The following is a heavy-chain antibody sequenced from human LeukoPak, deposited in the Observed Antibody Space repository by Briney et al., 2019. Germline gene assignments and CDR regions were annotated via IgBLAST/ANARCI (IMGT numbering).Heavy chain of an antibody. Sequence: ASVKVSCKASGYTFTSYGISWVRQAPGQGLEWMGWISAYNGNTNYAQKLQGRVTMTTDTSTSTAYMELRSLRSDDTAVYYCARDEAYYDSSGYYYDYWGQGTLVTVSS. D-gene: IGHD3-22*01. J-gene: IGHJ4*02. CDR1: GYTFTSYG. CDR3: ARDEAYYDSSGYYYDY. V-gene: IGHV1-18*01. CDR2: ISAYNGNT.